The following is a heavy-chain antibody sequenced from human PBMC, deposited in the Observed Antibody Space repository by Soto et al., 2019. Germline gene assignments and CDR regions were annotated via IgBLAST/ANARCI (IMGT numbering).Heavy chain of an antibody. CDR1: GFTFSSYD. CDR3: ARSARRFLEWLSYYYYMDV. J-gene: IGHJ6*03. Sequence: EVQLVESGGGLVQPGGSLRLSCAASGFTFSSYDMHWVRRATGKGLEWVSAIGTAGDTYYPGSVKGRFTISRENAKNSLYLQMNSLRAGDTAVYYCARSARRFLEWLSYYYYMDVWGKGTTVTVSS. V-gene: IGHV3-13*01. D-gene: IGHD3-3*01. CDR2: IGTAGDT.